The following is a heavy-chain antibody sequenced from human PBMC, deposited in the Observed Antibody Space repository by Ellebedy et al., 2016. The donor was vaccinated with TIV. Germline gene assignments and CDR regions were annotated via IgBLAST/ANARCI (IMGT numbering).Heavy chain of an antibody. V-gene: IGHV3-21*01. CDR2: ISSSSSYI. J-gene: IGHJ3*02. D-gene: IGHD4-23*01. CDR3: ARELLRWDDAFDI. CDR1: GFTFSSYS. Sequence: GGSLRLXXAASGFTFSSYSMNWVRQAPGKGLEWVSSISSSSSYIYYADSVKGRFTISRDNAKNSLYLQMNSLRAEDTAVYYCARELLRWDDAFDIWGQGTMVTVSS.